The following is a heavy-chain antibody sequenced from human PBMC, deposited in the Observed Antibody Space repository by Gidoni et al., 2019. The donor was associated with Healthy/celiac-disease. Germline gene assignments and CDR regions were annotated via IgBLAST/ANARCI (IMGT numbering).Heavy chain of an antibody. D-gene: IGHD3-22*01. CDR1: GFTLRNAW. V-gene: IGHV3-15*01. CDR3: TTLPTYYYDSSGYWAFDI. Sequence: EVQLVESGGGLVNPGVSLRLSCAASGFTLRNAWVSWVRQAPGKGLEWVGRIKSKTDGGTTDYAAPVKGRFTISRDDSKNTLYLQMNSLKTEDTAVYYCTTLPTYYYDSSGYWAFDIWGQGTMVTVSS. CDR2: IKSKTDGGTT. J-gene: IGHJ3*02.